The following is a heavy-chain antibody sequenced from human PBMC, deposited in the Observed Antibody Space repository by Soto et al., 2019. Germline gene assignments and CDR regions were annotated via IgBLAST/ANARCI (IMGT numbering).Heavy chain of an antibody. CDR2: IYDRESA. V-gene: IGHV4-31*03. J-gene: IGHJ4*02. CDR3: ARASSSSSAADY. Sequence: QVQLQESGPGLVKASQTLSLICSVSGESISSGGYYWSWIRHHPGKGLEWIGYIYDRESAYYNPSLKSRVTISMDTSKNHFAMTLSSVPAADTAVYYCARASSSSSAADYWGQATLITVSS. CDR1: GESISSGGYY. D-gene: IGHD6-6*01.